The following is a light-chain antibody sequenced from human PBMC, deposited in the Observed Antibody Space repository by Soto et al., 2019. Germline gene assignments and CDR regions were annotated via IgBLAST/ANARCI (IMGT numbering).Light chain of an antibody. V-gene: IGKV1-5*03. CDR3: QQYNTYPLT. CDR2: KAS. J-gene: IGKJ4*01. CDR1: QSISTW. Sequence: DIPMTQSPSTLSASVGDRVTITCRASQSISTWLAWYQQKPGKAPKLLIYKASSLEGGVPSRFSGSGSGTEFNITISSPQPDDFATYYCQQYNTYPLTFGGGTTVDIE.